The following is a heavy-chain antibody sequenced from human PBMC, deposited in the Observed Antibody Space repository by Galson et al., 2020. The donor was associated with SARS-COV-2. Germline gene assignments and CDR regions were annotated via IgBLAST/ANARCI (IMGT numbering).Heavy chain of an antibody. J-gene: IGHJ4*02. CDR3: AHLSSDNYWYYFNY. CDR1: GGSVSSYY. CDR2: VYYSGTI. Sequence: ETSETLSLTCRVSGGSVSSYYWSWIRQPPGKGLEWIGYVYYSGTINYNPSLKSRVTISVDTSKNQFSLRLTSVTAADTAVYYCAHLSSDNYWYYFNYWGPGTLVTVSS. D-gene: IGHD2-8*02. V-gene: IGHV4-59*02.